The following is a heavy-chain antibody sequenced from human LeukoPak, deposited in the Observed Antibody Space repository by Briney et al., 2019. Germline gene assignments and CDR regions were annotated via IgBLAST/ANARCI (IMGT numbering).Heavy chain of an antibody. J-gene: IGHJ4*02. Sequence: GASVKVSCKVSGYTLTELSMHWVRQATGQGLEWMGWMNPNSGNTGYAQKFQGRVTMTRNTSISTAYMELSSLRSEDTAVYYCARIGLRGVIISRPLDYWGQGTLVTVSS. CDR2: MNPNSGNT. CDR3: ARIGLRGVIISRPLDY. V-gene: IGHV1-8*01. D-gene: IGHD3-16*02. CDR1: GYTLTELS.